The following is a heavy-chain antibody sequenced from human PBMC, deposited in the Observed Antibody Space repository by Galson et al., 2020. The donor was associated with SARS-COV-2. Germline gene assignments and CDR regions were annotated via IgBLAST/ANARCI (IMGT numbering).Heavy chain of an antibody. J-gene: IGHJ3*02. CDR1: GFTFSRYS. D-gene: IGHD2-15*01. Sequence: GGSLRLSCAASGFTFSRYSMNWVRQAPGKGLEWVSYIISSSNTIYYSDSVKVRFTISRDNAKNSLYLQMNSLRDEDTAVYYCARLYCSGGSCYCGDAFDIWGQGTMVTVFS. CDR2: IISSSNTI. V-gene: IGHV3-48*02. CDR3: ARLYCSGGSCYCGDAFDI.